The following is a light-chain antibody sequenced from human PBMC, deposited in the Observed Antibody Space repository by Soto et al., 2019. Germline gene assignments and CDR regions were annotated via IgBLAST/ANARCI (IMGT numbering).Light chain of an antibody. CDR2: DDT. CDR3: CSFAGSSNA. J-gene: IGLJ6*01. CDR1: SSDVGTYKP. Sequence: QSALTQPASVSGSPGQSITISCTGTSSDVGTYKPVSWYQQYPGKAPKVIIYDDTKRPSGVSSRFSGSKSGNTASLTISGIQAEDEADYYCCSFAGSSNALRGGTKVT. V-gene: IGLV2-23*01.